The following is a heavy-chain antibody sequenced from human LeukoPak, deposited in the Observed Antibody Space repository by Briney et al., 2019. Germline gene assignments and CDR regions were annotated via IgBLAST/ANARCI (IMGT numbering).Heavy chain of an antibody. V-gene: IGHV3-23*01. CDR3: AKVWGTSPPAFDI. Sequence: GGSLRLSCAASGFTFSSYAMSWVRQAPGKGLEWVSTIVGSDSGTYCTDSVKGRFTISRDNSKNTLYLQMNSLRADDAAVYYCAKVWGTSPPAFDIWGQGTMVTVSS. CDR2: IVGSDSGT. CDR1: GFTFSSYA. J-gene: IGHJ3*02. D-gene: IGHD3-16*01.